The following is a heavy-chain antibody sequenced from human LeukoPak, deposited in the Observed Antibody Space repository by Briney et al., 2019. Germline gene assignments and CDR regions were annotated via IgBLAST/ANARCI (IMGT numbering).Heavy chain of an antibody. CDR1: GFTFSSYV. V-gene: IGHV3-23*01. CDR3: AKGPSDIVVSYYGMDV. Sequence: GGSLRLSCAASGFTFSSYVMSWVRQAPGKGLEWVSVISGGGYSTYYAASVKGRFTISRDNSKNTLYLQMNSLRAEDTAVYYCAKGPSDIVVSYYGMDVWGQGTTVTVSS. D-gene: IGHD5-12*01. CDR2: ISGGGYST. J-gene: IGHJ6*02.